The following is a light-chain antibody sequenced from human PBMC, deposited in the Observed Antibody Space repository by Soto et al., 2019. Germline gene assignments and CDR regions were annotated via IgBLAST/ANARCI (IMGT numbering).Light chain of an antibody. Sequence: VVMTQSPLSLPVTLGQPASISCRSSQSLVDSDGNTFLNWFQQRPGQSPRCLIYKVSNRDSGVPDRFSGSGSGTDFTLKISRVEAEDVAVYYCMQGTHWPWTFGQGTKVEIK. CDR2: KVS. J-gene: IGKJ1*01. CDR1: QSLVDSDGNTF. CDR3: MQGTHWPWT. V-gene: IGKV2-30*01.